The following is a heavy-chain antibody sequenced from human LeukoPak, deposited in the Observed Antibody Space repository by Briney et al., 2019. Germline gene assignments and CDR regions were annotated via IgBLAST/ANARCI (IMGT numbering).Heavy chain of an antibody. J-gene: IGHJ1*01. V-gene: IGHV4-30-4*01. CDR2: IYYNGST. Sequence: SQTLSLTCTVSGGSISSGDYYWSWIRQPPGKGLEWIGYIYYNGSTYYNPSLKSRVTISVDTSKNQFSLKLSSVTAADTAVYYCARSLYGDYGYFQHWGQGTLVTVSS. CDR1: GGSISSGDYY. CDR3: ARSLYGDYGYFQH. D-gene: IGHD4-17*01.